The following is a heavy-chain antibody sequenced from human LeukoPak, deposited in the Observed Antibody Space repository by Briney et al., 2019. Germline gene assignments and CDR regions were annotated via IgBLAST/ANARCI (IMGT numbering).Heavy chain of an antibody. V-gene: IGHV1-46*01. J-gene: IGHJ3*02. D-gene: IGHD4-11*01. Sequence: ASVKVSCKASGGTFSSYAISWVRQAPGQGLEWMGIINPSGGSTTYAQKFQGRVTMTRDTSTSTVYMELSSLRSEDTAVYYCARGRNDAFDIWGQGTMVTVSS. CDR3: ARGRNDAFDI. CDR2: INPSGGST. CDR1: GGTFSSYA.